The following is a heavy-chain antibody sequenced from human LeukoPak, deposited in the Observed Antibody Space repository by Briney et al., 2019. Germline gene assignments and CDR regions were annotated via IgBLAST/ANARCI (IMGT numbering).Heavy chain of an antibody. Sequence: ASVKVSCKASGGTFSSYAINWVRQAPGQGLEWMGGITPLFGTAKYAQKFQGRVTIIADESTSTAYMELSSLRSEDTAVYYCARDSEIRGLIVHWGQGTLVTVSS. V-gene: IGHV1-69*13. CDR2: ITPLFGTA. J-gene: IGHJ1*01. CDR1: GGTFSSYA. D-gene: IGHD3-10*01. CDR3: ARDSEIRGLIVH.